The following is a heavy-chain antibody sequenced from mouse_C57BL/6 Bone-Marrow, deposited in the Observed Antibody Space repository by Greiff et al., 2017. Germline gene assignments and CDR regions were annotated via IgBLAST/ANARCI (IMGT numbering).Heavy chain of an antibody. D-gene: IGHD1-1*01. Sequence: ESGPSLVRPSQTLSLTCTVTGFSINSDCYWIWIRQFPGNKLEYIGYTFYSGITYYNPSLESRTYITRDTSKNQFSLKLSSVTTEDTATYYCARSLYYGSRGGYFDVWGTGTTVTVSS. V-gene: IGHV3-3*01. J-gene: IGHJ1*03. CDR3: ARSLYYGSRGGYFDV. CDR2: TFYSGIT. CDR1: GFSINSDCY.